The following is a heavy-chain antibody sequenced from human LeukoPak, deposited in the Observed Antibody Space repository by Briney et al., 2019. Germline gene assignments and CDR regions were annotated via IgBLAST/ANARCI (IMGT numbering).Heavy chain of an antibody. Sequence: SETLSLTCAVYGGSFSGYYWSWIRQPPGKGLEWIGEINHSGSTNYNPSLKTRVTISVDTSKNQFSLKLSSVTAADTAVYYCASVPSSSWYAFDYWGQGTLVTVSS. CDR3: ASVPSSSWYAFDY. J-gene: IGHJ4*02. D-gene: IGHD6-13*01. CDR2: INHSGST. V-gene: IGHV4-34*01. CDR1: GGSFSGYY.